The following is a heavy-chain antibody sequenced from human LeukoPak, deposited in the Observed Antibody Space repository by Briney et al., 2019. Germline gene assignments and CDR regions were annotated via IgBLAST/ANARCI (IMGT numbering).Heavy chain of an antibody. CDR1: GGSFSGYY. D-gene: IGHD6-13*01. CDR3: AIHVAAAGYDAFDI. J-gene: IGHJ3*02. V-gene: IGHV4-34*01. CDR2: INHSGST. Sequence: SETLSPTCAVYGGSFSGYYWSWIRQPPGKGLEWIGEINHSGSTNYNPSLKSRVTISVDTSKNQFSLKLGSVTAADTAVYYCAIHVAAAGYDAFDIWGQGTMVTVSS.